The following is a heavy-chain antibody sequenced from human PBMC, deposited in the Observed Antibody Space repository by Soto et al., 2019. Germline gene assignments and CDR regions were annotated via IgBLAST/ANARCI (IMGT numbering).Heavy chain of an antibody. CDR3: ARHRGYYDSGGYFQTRGYFDY. CDR2: IYYSGNT. V-gene: IGHV4-30-4*01. Sequence: PSETLSLTCTVSGGSITIDDFSWSWIRQPPGKALEWIGHIYYSGNTYYNPSLKSRVTMSVDASKNQSSLKLSSVSAADTAVYYCARHRGYYDSGGYFQTRGYFDYWGQGTLVTVSS. CDR1: GGSITIDDFS. J-gene: IGHJ4*02. D-gene: IGHD3-22*01.